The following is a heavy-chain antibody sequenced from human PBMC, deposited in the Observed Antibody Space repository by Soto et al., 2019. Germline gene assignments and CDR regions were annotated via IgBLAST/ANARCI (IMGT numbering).Heavy chain of an antibody. CDR3: ARTLDYGGSAGTNWFDP. V-gene: IGHV4-30-2*01. J-gene: IGHJ5*02. D-gene: IGHD2-15*01. Sequence: SETLSLTCTVSGGSISSGAYSWSWIRLPPGNRLEWIGYIYHLGTSHYNPSLKSRVTMSVDRSKNQFSLNLRSVTAAETAVYYCARTLDYGGSAGTNWFDPWGQGTMVTVSS. CDR2: IYHLGTS. CDR1: GGSISSGAYS.